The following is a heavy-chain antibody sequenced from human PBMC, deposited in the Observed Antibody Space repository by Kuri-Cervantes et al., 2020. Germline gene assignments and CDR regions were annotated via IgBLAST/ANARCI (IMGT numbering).Heavy chain of an antibody. V-gene: IGHV4-30-4*01. D-gene: IGHD2-2*01. Sequence: SETLSLTCTVSGGSISSGDYYWSWIRQPPGKGLEWIGYIYYSGNTYYNPSLKSRVTISVDRSKNQFSLKLSSVTAADTAVYYCASVVVVPAFAYYGMDVWGQATTATVSS. J-gene: IGHJ6*02. CDR2: IYYSGNT. CDR3: ASVVVVPAFAYYGMDV. CDR1: GGSISSGDYY.